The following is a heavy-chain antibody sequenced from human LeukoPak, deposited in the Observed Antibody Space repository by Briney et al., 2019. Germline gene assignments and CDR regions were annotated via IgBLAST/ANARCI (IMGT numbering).Heavy chain of an antibody. CDR1: GYPLNDLS. D-gene: IGHD3-22*01. CDR3: ATRLHYYDTDDS. Sequence: GASMKVSCKVSGYPLNDLSIHWVRQAPGKGLEWMGGFDPDRGETIYAEKFQGRLKLTRDTSTDTAYMELTSLRSEDTAVIFCATRLHYYDTDDSWGQGTLVTVPS. CDR2: FDPDRGET. V-gene: IGHV1-24*01. J-gene: IGHJ1*01.